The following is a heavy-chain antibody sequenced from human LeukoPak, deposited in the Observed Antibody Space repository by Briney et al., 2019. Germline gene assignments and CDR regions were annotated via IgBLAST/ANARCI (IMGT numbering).Heavy chain of an antibody. J-gene: IGHJ4*02. Sequence: SETLSLTCTVSGGSISSYYWSWIRQPPGKGLEWIGYIYYSGSTNYNPSLKSRVTISVDTSKNQFSLKLSSVTAADTAAYYCARDTYYYGSGRRHFDYWGQGTLVTVSS. CDR2: IYYSGST. D-gene: IGHD3-10*01. CDR3: ARDTYYYGSGRRHFDY. V-gene: IGHV4-59*01. CDR1: GGSISSYY.